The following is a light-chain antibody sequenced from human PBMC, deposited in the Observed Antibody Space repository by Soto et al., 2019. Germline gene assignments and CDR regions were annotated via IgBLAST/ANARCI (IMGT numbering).Light chain of an antibody. CDR3: QSYDISLSGWV. Sequence: QSVLTQPPSVSGAPGQRVTISCTGSSSNIGAGYDGHWYQQLPGTAPKLLIYGNSNRPSGVPDRFSGSKSGTSASLAITGLQAEDEAAYYCQSYDISLSGWVFGGGTKLTVL. J-gene: IGLJ3*02. CDR2: GNS. V-gene: IGLV1-40*01. CDR1: SSNIGAGYD.